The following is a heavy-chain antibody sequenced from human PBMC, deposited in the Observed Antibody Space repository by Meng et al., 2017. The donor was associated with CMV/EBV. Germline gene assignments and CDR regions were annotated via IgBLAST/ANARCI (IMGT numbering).Heavy chain of an antibody. D-gene: IGHD2-2*02. CDR2: IYPGDSDT. CDR3: ARRGYCSSTSCYTIDY. Sequence: GESLKISCRGSGYSFTSYWIGWVRQMPGKGLEWMGIIYPGDSDTRYSPSFQGQVTISADKSISTAYLQWSSLKASDTAMYYCARRGYCSSTSCYTIDYWGQGTLVTVSS. V-gene: IGHV5-51*01. J-gene: IGHJ4*02. CDR1: GYSFTSYW.